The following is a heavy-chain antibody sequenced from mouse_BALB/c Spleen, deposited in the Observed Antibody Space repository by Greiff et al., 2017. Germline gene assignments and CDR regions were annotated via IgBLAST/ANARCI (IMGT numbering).Heavy chain of an antibody. Sequence: VQLQQSGTVLARPGASVKMSCKASGYSFTSYWMHWVKQRPGQGLEWIGAIYPGNSDTSYNQKFKGKAKLTAVTSASTAYMELSSLTNEDSAVYYCTRENDYDGMDYWGQGTSVTVSS. J-gene: IGHJ4*01. CDR1: GYSFTSYW. CDR2: IYPGNSDT. V-gene: IGHV1-5*01. CDR3: TRENDYDGMDY.